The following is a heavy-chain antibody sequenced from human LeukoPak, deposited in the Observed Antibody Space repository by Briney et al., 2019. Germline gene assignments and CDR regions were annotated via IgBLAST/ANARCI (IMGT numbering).Heavy chain of an antibody. D-gene: IGHD3-10*01. V-gene: IGHV3-30*18. CDR2: ISYDGSDK. J-gene: IGHJ3*02. CDR3: AKDFGEAAFDI. CDR1: GFTFSTYD. Sequence: PGRSLRLSCAASGFTFSTYDMHWVRQAPGNGLEWVAIISYDGSDKYYADSVKGRFTISRDNTKNTLYLQMNSLRAEDTAVYYCAKDFGEAAFDIWGQGTMVTVSS.